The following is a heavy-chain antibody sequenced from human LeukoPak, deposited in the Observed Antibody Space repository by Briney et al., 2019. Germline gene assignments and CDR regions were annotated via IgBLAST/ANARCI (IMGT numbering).Heavy chain of an antibody. D-gene: IGHD5-18*01. CDR1: GFTVSNNY. CDR3: ARDGNSYGYNDRDY. CDR2: IYSGGDT. Sequence: GGSLRLSCAASGFTVSNNYMSWVRQAPGKGLEWVSVIYSGGDTYYADSVKGRFTISRDNSKNTLYLQMNSVRAEDTAVYYCARDGNSYGYNDRDYWGQGTLVTVSS. J-gene: IGHJ4*02. V-gene: IGHV3-53*01.